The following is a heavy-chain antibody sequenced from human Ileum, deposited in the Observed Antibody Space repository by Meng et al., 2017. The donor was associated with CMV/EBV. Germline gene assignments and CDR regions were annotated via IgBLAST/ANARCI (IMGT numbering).Heavy chain of an antibody. Sequence: EVRLVGLGGGLVKPGGSLRLSFSASEFIFKTYDMYWVRQAPGKGLEWVSSIGGSGTDVAYADPVEGRFTISRDKNSLYLEMKSLRADDTAVYYCLTDPNWGAFWGQGTLVTVSS. CDR3: LTDPNWGAF. V-gene: IGHV3-21*01. J-gene: IGHJ4*02. D-gene: IGHD1-26*01. CDR2: IGGSGTDV. CDR1: EFIFKTYD.